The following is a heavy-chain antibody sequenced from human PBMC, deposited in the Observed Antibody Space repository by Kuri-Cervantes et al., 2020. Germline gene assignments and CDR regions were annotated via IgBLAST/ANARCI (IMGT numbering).Heavy chain of an antibody. V-gene: IGHV3-53*01. CDR1: GFNVNSNY. Sequence: GGSLRLSCAASGFNVNSNYMSWVRQPPGKGLECVSVLYIDDTTYYADSVKGRFTISRDNSKNTLYLQMNSLRAEDTATYFCTTAPVESGWTYSFDYWGQGTLVTVSS. CDR3: TTAPVESGWTYSFDY. CDR2: LYIDDTT. J-gene: IGHJ4*02. D-gene: IGHD2-21*01.